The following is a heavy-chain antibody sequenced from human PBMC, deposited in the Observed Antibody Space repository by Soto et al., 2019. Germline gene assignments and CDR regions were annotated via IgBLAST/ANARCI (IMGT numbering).Heavy chain of an antibody. CDR1: GFTVSDNY. D-gene: IGHD5-18*01. CDR3: AKSDPGYAYGLNV. J-gene: IGHJ6*02. V-gene: IGHV3-53*01. Sequence: EAQLVESGGGLIQPGGSLRLSCAASGFTVSDNYITWVRQAPGKGLEWVSLLYSGGRIYYADSVMGRFTISRDTSKNKLYLQMNSLRTEETAVYYCAKSDPGYAYGLNVWGRGTTVTVSS. CDR2: LYSGGRI.